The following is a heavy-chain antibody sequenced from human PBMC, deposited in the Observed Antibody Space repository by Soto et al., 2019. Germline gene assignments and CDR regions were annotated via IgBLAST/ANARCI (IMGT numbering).Heavy chain of an antibody. D-gene: IGHD3-22*01. CDR2: IIPIFGTA. Sequence: SVKVSCKASGVTFSSYAISWVRQAPGQGLEWMGGIIPIFGTANYAQKFQGRVTITADKSTSTAYMELSSLRSEDTAVYYCARDGSDYYDSSGYYPTKTYYYYGMDVWGQGTTVTVSS. CDR3: ARDGSDYYDSSGYYPTKTYYYYGMDV. V-gene: IGHV1-69*06. CDR1: GVTFSSYA. J-gene: IGHJ6*02.